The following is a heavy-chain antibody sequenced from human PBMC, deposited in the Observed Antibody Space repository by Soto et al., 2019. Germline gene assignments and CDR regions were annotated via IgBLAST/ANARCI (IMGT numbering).Heavy chain of an antibody. CDR2: ISAHNGNT. CDR1: CYAFTTYG. V-gene: IGHV1-18*01. D-gene: IGHD1-1*01. Sequence: QVHLVQSGAEVKKPGASVKVSCQGSCYAFTTYGITWVRQAPGQGLEGMGWISAHNGNTNYAQKLQGRVTVTRDTSTSTAYMELRSLRYDDTAVYYCARGRYGDYWGQGALVTVSS. CDR3: ARGRYGDY. J-gene: IGHJ4*02.